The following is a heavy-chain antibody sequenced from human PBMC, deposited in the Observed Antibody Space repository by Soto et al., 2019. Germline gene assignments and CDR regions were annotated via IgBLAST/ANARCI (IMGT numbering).Heavy chain of an antibody. CDR1: GFTFSNYP. D-gene: IGHD3-10*01. CDR2: VNNGGGGT. V-gene: IGHV3-23*01. CDR3: AKERLGRGIDY. J-gene: IGHJ4*02. Sequence: EVLLLDSGGGLVQPGGSLRLSCAASGFTFSNYPMTWVRQAPGKGPEWISTVNNGGGGTYYADSVKGRFTISRDNSKNTLYLQVSSLRAEDTAVYYCAKERLGRGIDYWGQGILVTVSS.